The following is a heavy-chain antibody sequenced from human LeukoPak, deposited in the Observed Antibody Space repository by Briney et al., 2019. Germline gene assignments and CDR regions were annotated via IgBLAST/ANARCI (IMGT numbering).Heavy chain of an antibody. J-gene: IGHJ5*02. CDR1: GYTFTSYD. CDR2: MNPNSGNT. Sequence: ASVKVSCKASGYTFTSYDINWVRQAPGQGLEWMGWMNPNSGNTGYAQKFQGRVTMTRNTSISTAYMELSSLRSGDTAVYYCARGRRWLQFNWFDPWGQGTLVTVSS. V-gene: IGHV1-8*01. CDR3: ARGRRWLQFNWFDP. D-gene: IGHD5-24*01.